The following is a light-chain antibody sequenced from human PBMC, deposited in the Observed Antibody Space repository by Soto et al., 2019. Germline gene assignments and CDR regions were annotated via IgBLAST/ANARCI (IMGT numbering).Light chain of an antibody. Sequence: DIQMTQSPSFLSASVGDRVTITCRASQRIDNFLNWYQQKPGKAPKLLIYGASSLQSGVPSRFSGSGSGTDFTLTITSLQPEDSATYHCQQRHKTSLSSFGQGTKVEIK. CDR1: QRIDNF. CDR2: GAS. V-gene: IGKV1-39*01. J-gene: IGKJ2*01. CDR3: QQRHKTSLSS.